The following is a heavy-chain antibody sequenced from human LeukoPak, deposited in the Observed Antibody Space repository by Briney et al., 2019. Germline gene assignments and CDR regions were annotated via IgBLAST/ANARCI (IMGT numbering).Heavy chain of an antibody. D-gene: IGHD6-13*01. CDR2: SSAGGART. J-gene: IGHJ3*02. CDR1: GGSISSYY. V-gene: IGHV3-66*02. Sequence: ETLSLTCTVSGGSISSYYWSWIRQPPGKGLEWISVSSAGGARTYYADSVKGRFTISRDNSKNTLYLQMNSLRAEDTAVYYCASQRYSSSCAFDIWGQGTMVTVSS. CDR3: ASQRYSSSCAFDI.